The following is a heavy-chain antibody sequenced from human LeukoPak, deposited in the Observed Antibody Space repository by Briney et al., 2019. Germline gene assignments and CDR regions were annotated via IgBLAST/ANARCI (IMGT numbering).Heavy chain of an antibody. V-gene: IGHV1-8*01. CDR2: MNPNSGNT. D-gene: IGHD3-22*01. J-gene: IGHJ3*02. Sequence: ASVKVSCKASGYTFTSYDINWVRQATGQGLEWMGWMNPNSGNTGYAQKFQGRVTMTRNTSISTAYMELSSLRSEDTAVYYCAREGDYYDSGGSDAFDIWGQGTMVTVSS. CDR3: AREGDYYDSGGSDAFDI. CDR1: GYTFTSYD.